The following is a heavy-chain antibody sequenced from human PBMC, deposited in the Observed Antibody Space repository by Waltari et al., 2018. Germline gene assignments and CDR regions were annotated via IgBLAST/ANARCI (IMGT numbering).Heavy chain of an antibody. CDR1: EGSIRRYY. CDR3: ARIGYKTYGMDV. V-gene: IGHV4-59*01. Sequence: QVQLQESGPRLVKPSAPLSLACSVSEGSIRRYYWAWIRQSPGTGLQWIGYVYDSGTTNYSPSLKSRVTMSVDSSRNEISLKMTSVTAADTAVYYCARIGYKTYGMDVWGRGTPVTVSS. CDR2: VYDSGTT. J-gene: IGHJ6*02. D-gene: IGHD1-20*01.